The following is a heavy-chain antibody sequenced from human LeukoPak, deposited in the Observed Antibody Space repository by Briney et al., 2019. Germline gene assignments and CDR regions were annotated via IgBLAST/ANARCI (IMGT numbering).Heavy chain of an antibody. D-gene: IGHD5-12*01. J-gene: IGHJ4*02. V-gene: IGHV4-34*01. Sequence: SETLSLTCAVYGGSFSGYYWSWIRQPPGKGLEWIGEINHSESTNYNPSLKSRVTISVDTSKNQFSLKLSSVTAADTAVYYCARERWLRLDYWGQGTLVTVSS. CDR3: ARERWLRLDY. CDR2: INHSEST. CDR1: GGSFSGYY.